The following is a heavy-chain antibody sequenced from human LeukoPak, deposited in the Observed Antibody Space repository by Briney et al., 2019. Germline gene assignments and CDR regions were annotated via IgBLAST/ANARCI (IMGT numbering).Heavy chain of an antibody. CDR3: ARDAFSRVSVFGVVSDAFDI. Sequence: PGGSLRLSCAVSGFPFSSYWMTWVRQAPGKGLEWVANIKQDGSEKYYVDSVKGRITISRDNAKNSLYLQMNSLRAEDTAVYYCARDAFSRVSVFGVVSDAFDIWGQGTMVTVSS. V-gene: IGHV3-7*01. D-gene: IGHD3-3*01. J-gene: IGHJ3*02. CDR2: IKQDGSEK. CDR1: GFPFSSYW.